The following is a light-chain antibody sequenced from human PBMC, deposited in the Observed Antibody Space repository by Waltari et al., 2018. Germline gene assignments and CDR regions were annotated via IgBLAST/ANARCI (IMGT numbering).Light chain of an antibody. CDR2: DAS. CDR1: QSISRF. J-gene: IGKJ1*01. CDR3: QKYGSLPAT. V-gene: IGKV3-20*01. Sequence: EIMLTQSPGTLSLSPGERATLSCRASQSISRFLAWYQQKPGQAPRLLIYDASTRATGIPDRFSGSGSGTDFSLIINRLEPEDIAVYYCQKYGSLPATFGQGTKVEIK.